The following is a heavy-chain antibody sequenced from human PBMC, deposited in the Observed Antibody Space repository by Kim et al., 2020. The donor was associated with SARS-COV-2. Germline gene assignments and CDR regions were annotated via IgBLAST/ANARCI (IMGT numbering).Heavy chain of an antibody. CDR2: TYYRSKWYN. CDR3: ARANTNPEGPYNWNDVGSAFDI. CDR1: GDSVSSNSAA. V-gene: IGHV6-1*01. Sequence: SQTLSLTCAISGDSVSSNSAAWNWIRQSPSRGLEWLGRTYYRSKWYNDYAVSVKSRITINPDTSKNQFSLQLNSVTPEDTAVYYCARANTNPEGPYNWNDVGSAFDIWGQGTMVTVSS. D-gene: IGHD1-1*01. J-gene: IGHJ3*02.